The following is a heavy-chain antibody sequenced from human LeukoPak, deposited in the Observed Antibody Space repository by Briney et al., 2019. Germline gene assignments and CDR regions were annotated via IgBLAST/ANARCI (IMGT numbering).Heavy chain of an antibody. CDR1: GYTFTSYG. J-gene: IGHJ5*02. Sequence: ASVKVSCKASGYTFTSYGISWVRQAPGQGLEWMGWISGYNGNTNYAQKLQGRVTMTTDTSTNTAYMELRSLRSDDTAVYYCARVKKALSGGNWFDPWGQGVLVIVSS. V-gene: IGHV1-18*01. D-gene: IGHD2-8*02. CDR3: ARVKKALSGGNWFDP. CDR2: ISGYNGNT.